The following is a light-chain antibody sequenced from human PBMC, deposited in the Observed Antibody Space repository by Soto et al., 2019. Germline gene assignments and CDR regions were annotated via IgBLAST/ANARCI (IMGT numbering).Light chain of an antibody. J-gene: IGKJ4*01. CDR1: QDISTY. CDR3: QQSYRTPRS. CDR2: AAS. V-gene: IGKV1-39*01. Sequence: DIQMTQSPSSLSASVGDRVTITCRTSQDISTYLNWYQHKPGKAPKLLMYAASSLQSGVPSRFSGSGSGTDFTLTINSLQPEDFATYYCQQSYRTPRSFGGGTKVDIK.